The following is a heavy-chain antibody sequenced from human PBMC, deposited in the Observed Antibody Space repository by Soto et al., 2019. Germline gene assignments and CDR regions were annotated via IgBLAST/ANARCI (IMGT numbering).Heavy chain of an antibody. D-gene: IGHD2-21*02. J-gene: IGHJ3*02. CDR3: ARPDSCGGDCFLNDAFDI. V-gene: IGHV4-39*01. CDR1: GGSISSSSYY. Sequence: QLQLQESGPGLVKPSETLSLTCTVSGGSISSSSYYWGWIRQPPGKGLEWIGSIYYSGSTYYNPSLKSRVTLSVETAKSQFCLKLSSVTAAATAVYYCARPDSCGGDCFLNDAFDIWGQGTMVTVSS. CDR2: IYYSGST.